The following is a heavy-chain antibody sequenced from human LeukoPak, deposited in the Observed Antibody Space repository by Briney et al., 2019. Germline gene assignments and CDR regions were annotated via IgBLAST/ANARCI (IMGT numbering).Heavy chain of an antibody. CDR1: GGSISSSSYY. Sequence: SETLSLTCTVSGGSISSSSYYWGWIRQPPGKGLEWIGSFYYSGSTYYNPSLKSRVTISVDTSKNQFSLKLSSVTAADTAVYYCARLRDGYNKAFDYWGQGTLVTVSS. V-gene: IGHV4-39*01. D-gene: IGHD5-24*01. J-gene: IGHJ4*02. CDR3: ARLRDGYNKAFDY. CDR2: FYYSGST.